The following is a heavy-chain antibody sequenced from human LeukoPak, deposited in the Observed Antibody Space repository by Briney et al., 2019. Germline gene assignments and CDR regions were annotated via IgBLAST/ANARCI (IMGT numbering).Heavy chain of an antibody. CDR3: AKGGYTSWFDP. V-gene: IGHV3-23*05. CDR2: IRSNGRDT. D-gene: IGHD2-15*01. J-gene: IGHJ5*02. CDR1: GFTFSSYW. Sequence: GGSLRLSCAASGFTFSSYWMTWVRQAPGKGLEWVSNIRSNGRDTYYTDSVKGRFTISRDNSKNTLYLQMNSLRAEDTAVYYCAKGGYTSWFDPWGQGTLVTVSS.